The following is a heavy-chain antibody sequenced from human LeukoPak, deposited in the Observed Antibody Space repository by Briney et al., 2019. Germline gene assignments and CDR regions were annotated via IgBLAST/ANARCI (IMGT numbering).Heavy chain of an antibody. CDR1: GYTFIENY. CDR2: INPHTGAA. Sequence: ASVKVSCKVSGYTFIENYIHWVRQAPGQGLEWMGLINPHTGAANYSQKFQGRVTMTRDTSISTAYMYLTRLRFDDTAVYYCARGKSGYSPWGQGTPDTVSS. J-gene: IGHJ4*02. CDR3: ARGKSGYSP. V-gene: IGHV1-2*02. D-gene: IGHD3-3*01.